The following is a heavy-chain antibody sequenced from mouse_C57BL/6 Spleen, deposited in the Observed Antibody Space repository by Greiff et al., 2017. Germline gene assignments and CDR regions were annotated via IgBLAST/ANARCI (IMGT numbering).Heavy chain of an antibody. CDR3: ARSITAVAGSYAMDY. Sequence: QVQLQQSGPELVKPGASVKISCKASGYAFSSSWMNWVKQRPGKGLEWIGRIYPGDGDTNYNGKFKGKATLTADTSSSTAYMQLSSLTSEDSAVYVCARSITAVAGSYAMDYWGQGTSVTVSS. J-gene: IGHJ4*01. CDR2: IYPGDGDT. V-gene: IGHV1-82*01. CDR1: GYAFSSSW. D-gene: IGHD1-1*01.